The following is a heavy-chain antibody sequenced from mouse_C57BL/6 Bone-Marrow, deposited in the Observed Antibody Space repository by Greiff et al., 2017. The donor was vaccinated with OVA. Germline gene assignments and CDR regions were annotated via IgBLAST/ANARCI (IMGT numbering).Heavy chain of an antibody. D-gene: IGHD1-1*01. Sequence: QVQLQQPGAELVKPGASVKMSCKASGYTFTSYWITWVKQRPGQGLEWIGDIYPGSGSTNYNEKFKSKATLTVDTSSSTAYMQLSSLTSEDSAVYYCASHYYGSSYRFAYWGQGTLVTVSA. CDR2: IYPGSGST. CDR1: GYTFTSYW. J-gene: IGHJ3*01. V-gene: IGHV1-55*01. CDR3: ASHYYGSSYRFAY.